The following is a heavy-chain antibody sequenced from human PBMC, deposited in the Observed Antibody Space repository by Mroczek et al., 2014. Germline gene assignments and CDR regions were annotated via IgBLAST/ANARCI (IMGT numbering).Heavy chain of an antibody. Sequence: QVQLVQSGAEVKKPGASVKVSCKASGYTFTSYDINWVRQATGQGLEWMGWMNPNSGNTGYAQKFQGRVTMTRNTSISTAYMELSSLRSEDTAVYYCARGGYYDFWSGYSGPGYYYYGMDVWGQGTTVTVSS. J-gene: IGHJ6*02. CDR2: MNPNSGNT. CDR1: GYTFTSYD. V-gene: IGHV1-8*01. CDR3: ARGGYYDFWSGYSGPGYYYYGMDV. D-gene: IGHD3-3*01.